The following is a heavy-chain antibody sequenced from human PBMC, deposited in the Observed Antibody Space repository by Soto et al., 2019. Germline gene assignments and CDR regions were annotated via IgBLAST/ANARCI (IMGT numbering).Heavy chain of an antibody. CDR3: ARDPLGGVAVAGTGVYYYYGMDV. V-gene: IGHV3-33*01. CDR1: GFTFSSYG. J-gene: IGHJ6*01. CDR2: IWYDGSNK. D-gene: IGHD6-19*01. Sequence: GGSPRLSRAASGFTFSSYGIPWVRPAPGQGVEWVGVIWYDGSNKYYADSVKGRFTISRDNSKNTLYLQMNSLRAEDTAVYYCARDPLGGVAVAGTGVYYYYGMDVWGQGTTVTVSS.